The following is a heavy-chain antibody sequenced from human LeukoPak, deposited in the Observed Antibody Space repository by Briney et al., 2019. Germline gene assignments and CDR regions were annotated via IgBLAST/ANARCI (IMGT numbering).Heavy chain of an antibody. CDR3: ARDLGGSYYPLGAFDI. D-gene: IGHD1-26*01. V-gene: IGHV1-69*06. J-gene: IGHJ3*02. CDR2: IIPIFGTA. Sequence: GASVKVSCKASGGTFSSYAISWVRPAPGQGLEWMGGIIPIFGTANYAQKFQGRVTITADKSTSTAYMELSSLRSEDTAVYYCARDLGGSYYPLGAFDIWGQGTMVTVSS. CDR1: GGTFSSYA.